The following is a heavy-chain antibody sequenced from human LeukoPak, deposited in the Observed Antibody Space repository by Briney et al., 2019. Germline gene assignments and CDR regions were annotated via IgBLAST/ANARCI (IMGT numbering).Heavy chain of an antibody. CDR2: ISAYNGNI. V-gene: IGHV1-18*04. Sequence: GASVKVSCKASGYTFTSYGISWVRQAPGQGLEWMGWISAYNGNINYAQKLQGRVTMTTDTSTSTAYMELRSLRSDDTAVYYCARALLYGSGSYYSYWGQGTLVTVSS. CDR1: GYTFTSYG. CDR3: ARALLYGSGSYYSY. J-gene: IGHJ4*02. D-gene: IGHD3-10*01.